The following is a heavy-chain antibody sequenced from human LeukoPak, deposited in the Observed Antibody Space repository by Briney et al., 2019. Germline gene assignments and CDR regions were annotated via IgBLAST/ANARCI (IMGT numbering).Heavy chain of an antibody. CDR2: INHSGST. V-gene: IGHV4-34*01. CDR1: GGSFSGYY. J-gene: IGHJ4*02. Sequence: SETLSLTCAVYGGSFSGYYWSWIRQPPGKGLEWIGEINHSGSTNYNPSLKSRVTISVDTSKNQFSLKLSSVTAADTAVYYCERDPYSSSPWSGYWGQGTLVTVSS. CDR3: ERDPYSSSPWSGY. D-gene: IGHD6-6*01.